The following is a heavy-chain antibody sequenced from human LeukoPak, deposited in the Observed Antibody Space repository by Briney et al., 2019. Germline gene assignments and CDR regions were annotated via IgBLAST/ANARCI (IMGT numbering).Heavy chain of an antibody. CDR2: INPYSGGT. CDR3: ARDLFNSYGSWGDAFDI. V-gene: IGHV1-2*02. D-gene: IGHD5-18*01. J-gene: IGHJ3*02. Sequence: ASVKVSCKASGYTFTGYYMHWVRQAPGQGLEWMGWINPYSGGTNYAQKFQGRVTMTRDMSISTAYMELSRLRSDDTAVYYCARDLFNSYGSWGDAFDIWGQGTMVTVSS. CDR1: GYTFTGYY.